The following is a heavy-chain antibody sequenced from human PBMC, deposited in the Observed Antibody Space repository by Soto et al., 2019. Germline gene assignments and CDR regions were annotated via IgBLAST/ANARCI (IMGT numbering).Heavy chain of an antibody. D-gene: IGHD3-10*01. Sequence: EVQMVESGGGMVMPGGSLRLSCAASGFTFSDAWMTWIRQAPGKGLQCVGRIKRKIDGETTDYAAPVKGSFTISRDDSKNTLYLQMNSLKVEDTAMYYCVTDRGGGMDVWGQGTTVTVSS. V-gene: IGHV3-15*01. CDR1: GFTFSDAW. CDR3: VTDRGGGMDV. J-gene: IGHJ6*01. CDR2: IKRKIDGETT.